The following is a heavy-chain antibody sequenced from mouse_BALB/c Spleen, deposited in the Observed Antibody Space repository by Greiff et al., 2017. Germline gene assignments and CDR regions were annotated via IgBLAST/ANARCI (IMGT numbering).Heavy chain of an antibody. Sequence: EVKLMESGPGLVKPSQSLSLTCSVTGYSITSGYYWNWIRQFPGNKLEWMGYISYDGSNNYNPSLKNRISITRDTSKNQFFLKLNSVTTEDTATYYCASGILRPLFDYWGQGTTLTVSS. CDR2: ISYDGSN. D-gene: IGHD1-2*01. CDR3: ASGILRPLFDY. V-gene: IGHV3-6*02. J-gene: IGHJ2*01. CDR1: GYSITSGYY.